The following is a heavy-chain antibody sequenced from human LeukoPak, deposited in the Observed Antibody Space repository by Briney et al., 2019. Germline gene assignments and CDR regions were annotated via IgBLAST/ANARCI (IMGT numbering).Heavy chain of an antibody. CDR3: ARARGTYYYYAMDV. V-gene: IGHV3-21*01. CDR2: ISSSSNYF. Sequence: GGSLRLSCAASGFTFSTYSMNWVRQAPGKGLEWVSSISSSSNYFYYADSVKGRFTISRDSAKNSLYLQMNSLRAEDTAVYYYARARGTYYYYAMDVWGQGTTVTVSS. J-gene: IGHJ6*02. D-gene: IGHD1-26*01. CDR1: GFTFSTYS.